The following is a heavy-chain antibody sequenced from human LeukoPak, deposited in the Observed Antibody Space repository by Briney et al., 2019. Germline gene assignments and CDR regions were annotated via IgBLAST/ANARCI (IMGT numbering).Heavy chain of an antibody. V-gene: IGHV1-2*02. CDR3: ARGDYYYDYVWGSYRSFAFDY. CDR1: GYTFTGYY. J-gene: IGHJ4*02. CDR2: INPNSGGT. D-gene: IGHD3-16*02. Sequence: VASVKVSCKASGYTFTGYYTHWVRQAPGQGLEWMGWINPNSGGTNYAQKFQGRVTMTRDTSISTAYMELSRLRSDDTAVYYCARGDYYYDYVWGSYRSFAFDYWGQGTLVTVSS.